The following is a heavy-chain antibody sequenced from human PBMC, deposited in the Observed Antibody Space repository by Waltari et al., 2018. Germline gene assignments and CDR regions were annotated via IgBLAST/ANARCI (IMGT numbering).Heavy chain of an antibody. CDR1: GFTFSRFW. Sequence: EAQLVQSGGGLVQPGGSLTLSGAASGFTFSRFWMTWFRQAPGQGLQWVAHIGPDGSDKYYVDSVKGRFTISRDNAENSLLLQMSSLRVEDTALYYCVGWNDPINSWGQGTLVAVSS. CDR3: VGWNDPINS. V-gene: IGHV3-7*01. CDR2: IGPDGSDK. J-gene: IGHJ4*02. D-gene: IGHD1-1*01.